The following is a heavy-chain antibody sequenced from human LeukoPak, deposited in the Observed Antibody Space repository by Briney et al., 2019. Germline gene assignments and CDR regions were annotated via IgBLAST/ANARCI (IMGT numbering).Heavy chain of an antibody. CDR2: FSSGGSA. D-gene: IGHD1-7*01. Sequence: SETLSLTCIVPGSSISSSSYYWAWIRQSPGKGLEWIGTFSSGGSAYYNPSLTSRVSISKDTSDNQFSLRLYSVTAADTAVYYCARKQTGTMYDVWGQGTQVTVSS. V-gene: IGHV4-39*07. CDR3: ARKQTGTMYDV. J-gene: IGHJ4*02. CDR1: GSSISSSSYY.